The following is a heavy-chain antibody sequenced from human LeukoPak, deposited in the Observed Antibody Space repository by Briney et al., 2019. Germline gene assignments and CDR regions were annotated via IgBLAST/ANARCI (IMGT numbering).Heavy chain of an antibody. V-gene: IGHV1-69*04. Sequence: SVTLSCNASAAGFSSYTISWVRHAPGQGLELKGRIIPILGIANYAQKFQVRVPITADKSTSTTYMELSSLRSEDTAVYYCARESSSHGRWLQFPPYFDYWGQGTLVTASS. J-gene: IGHJ4*02. D-gene: IGHD5-24*01. CDR3: ARESSSHGRWLQFPPYFDY. CDR2: IIPILGIA. CDR1: AAGFSSYT.